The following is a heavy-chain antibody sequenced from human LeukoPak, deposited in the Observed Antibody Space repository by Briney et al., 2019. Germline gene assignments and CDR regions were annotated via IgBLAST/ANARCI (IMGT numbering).Heavy chain of an antibody. D-gene: IGHD1-26*01. J-gene: IGHJ5*02. CDR3: ARCLGANTPPYNWFDP. CDR2: IYHSGST. V-gene: IGHV4-38-2*01. CDR1: GYSISSGYY. Sequence: SETLSLTCAASGYSISSGYYWGWIRQPPGKGLEWIGSIYHSGSTYYNPSLKSRVTISVDTSKNQFSLKLSSVTAADTAVYYCARCLGANTPPYNWFDPWGQGTLVTVSS.